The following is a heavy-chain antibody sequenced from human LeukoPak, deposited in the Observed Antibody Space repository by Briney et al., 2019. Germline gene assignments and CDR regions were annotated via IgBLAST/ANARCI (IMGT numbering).Heavy chain of an antibody. V-gene: IGHV3-23*01. J-gene: IGHJ4*02. CDR1: GFTFSSYA. Sequence: PGGSLRLSCAASGFTFSSYAMSWVRQAPGKGLEWVSAISGSGGSTYYADSVKGRFTISRDNSNITLYLQMNSLRADDTAVYYCAKGDHYDFWSGYRYFDYWGQGTLVTVSS. CDR2: ISGSGGST. CDR3: AKGDHYDFWSGYRYFDY. D-gene: IGHD3-3*01.